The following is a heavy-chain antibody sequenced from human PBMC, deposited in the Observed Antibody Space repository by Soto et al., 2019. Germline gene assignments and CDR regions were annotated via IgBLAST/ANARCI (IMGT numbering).Heavy chain of an antibody. CDR3: AKEAGDGDYREYFQH. Sequence: GSLRLSCAASGFTFSSYAMSWVRQAPGRGLEWVSVISGSGGSTYYADSVKGRFTISRDNSKNTLYLQMNSLRAEDTAVYYCAKEAGDGDYREYFQHWGQGTLVTVSS. CDR1: GFTFSSYA. J-gene: IGHJ1*01. D-gene: IGHD4-17*01. CDR2: ISGSGGST. V-gene: IGHV3-23*01.